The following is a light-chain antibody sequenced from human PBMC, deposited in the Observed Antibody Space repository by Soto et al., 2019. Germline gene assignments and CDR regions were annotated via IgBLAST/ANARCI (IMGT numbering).Light chain of an antibody. V-gene: IGKV1-39*01. Sequence: DIQMTQSPSSLSVSVGDRVTITCRASQSISTHLNWYQHKPGKAPNLLIHAASNLQTGVPSRFSGSGSGTDFNLTISSLQPEDFATYYCQHSYNAPRTFGQGTRVEIK. J-gene: IGKJ4*01. CDR2: AAS. CDR3: QHSYNAPRT. CDR1: QSISTH.